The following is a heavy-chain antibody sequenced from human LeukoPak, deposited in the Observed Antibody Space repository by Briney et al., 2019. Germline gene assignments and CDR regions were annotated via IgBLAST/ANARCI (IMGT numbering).Heavy chain of an antibody. CDR2: IYVGGST. CDR1: EFSVSTNY. D-gene: IGHD3-16*02. V-gene: IGHV3-53*01. CDR3: ASAGELSLLDY. Sequence: GGSLRLSCEASEFSVSTNYMSWVRQAPGKGLEWFSVIYVGGSTYYADSVKGRFTISRDTSKNTLYLQMNSLRAEDTAVYYCASAGELSLLDYWGQGTLVTVSS. J-gene: IGHJ4*02.